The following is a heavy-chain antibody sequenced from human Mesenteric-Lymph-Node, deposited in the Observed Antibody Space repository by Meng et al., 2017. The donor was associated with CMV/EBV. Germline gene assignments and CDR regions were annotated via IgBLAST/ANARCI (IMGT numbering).Heavy chain of an antibody. CDR2: TYYRSESYN. CDR3: AYFGDLPPLW. CDR1: WDSISSNMPA. Sequence: GPGLGNPSQPPSVTCTLSWDSISSNMPAWNWIRQSPSRGLEWLGRTYYRSESYNDYAVSVKSRISVNLDTSKNHLSLHLNFVTPEDTAVYYCAYFGDLPPLWWGQGTLVTVSS. J-gene: IGHJ4*02. V-gene: IGHV6-1*01. D-gene: IGHD3-16*01.